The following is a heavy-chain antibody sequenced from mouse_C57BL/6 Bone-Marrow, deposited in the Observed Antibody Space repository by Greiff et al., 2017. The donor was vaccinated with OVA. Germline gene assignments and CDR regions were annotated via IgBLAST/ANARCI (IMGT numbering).Heavy chain of an antibody. CDR1: GFTFSDYG. D-gene: IGHD1-1*01. CDR2: ISSGSSTI. Sequence: EVQLVESGGGLVKPGGSLKLSCAASGFTFSDYGMHWVRQAPEKGLEWVAYISSGSSTIYYADTVKGRFTISRDNAKNTLFLQMTSLRSEDTAMYYCARDYGSSYGWYFDVWGTGTTVTVSS. J-gene: IGHJ1*03. V-gene: IGHV5-17*01. CDR3: ARDYGSSYGWYFDV.